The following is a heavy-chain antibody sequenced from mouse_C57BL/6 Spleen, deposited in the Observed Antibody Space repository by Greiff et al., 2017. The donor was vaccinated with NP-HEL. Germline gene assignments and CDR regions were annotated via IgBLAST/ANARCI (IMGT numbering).Heavy chain of an antibody. CDR1: GYTFTSYG. CDR3: ARSEAIYYGNSYYFDY. V-gene: IGHV1-81*01. D-gene: IGHD2-1*01. CDR2: IYPRSGNT. J-gene: IGHJ2*01. Sequence: QVQLQQSGAELARPGASVKLSCKASGYTFTSYGISWVKQRTGQGLEWIGEIYPRSGNTYYNEKFKGKATLTADKSSSTAYMELRSLTSEDSAVYFCARSEAIYYGNSYYFDYWGQGTTLTVSS.